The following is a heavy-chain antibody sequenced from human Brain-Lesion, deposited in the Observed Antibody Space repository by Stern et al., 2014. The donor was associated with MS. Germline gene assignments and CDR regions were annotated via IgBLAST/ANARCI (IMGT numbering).Heavy chain of an antibody. J-gene: IGHJ4*02. V-gene: IGHV4-4*02. CDR1: GGSISSSNW. CDR2: SDHSGST. D-gene: IGHD6-13*01. CDR3: ARFPASRPHVFDS. Sequence: QVQLVQYGPGLVKPSGTLSLTCAVSGGSISSSNWWSWVRQSPGKGLEWIGESDHSGSTIYNPSLKSRVTVSVDKSKNRFSLNLRSVTAADTAVYFCARFPASRPHVFDSWGQGTLVTVSS.